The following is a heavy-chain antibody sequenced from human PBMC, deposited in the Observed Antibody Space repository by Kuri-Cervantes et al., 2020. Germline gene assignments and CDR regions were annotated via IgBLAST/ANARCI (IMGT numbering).Heavy chain of an antibody. CDR3: ARVNNWNYDNWYFDL. CDR2: IIPIFGTA. Sequence: SVKVSCKASGGTFSSYATSWVRQAPGQGLEWMGGIIPIFGTANYAQKFQGRVTITADESTSTAYMELSSLRSEDTAVYYCARVNNWNYDNWYFDLWGRGTLVPSPQ. V-gene: IGHV1-69*13. J-gene: IGHJ2*01. D-gene: IGHD1-7*01. CDR1: GGTFSSYA.